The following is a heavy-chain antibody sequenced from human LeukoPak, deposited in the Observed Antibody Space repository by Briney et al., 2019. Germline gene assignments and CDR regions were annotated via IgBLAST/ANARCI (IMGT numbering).Heavy chain of an antibody. CDR3: ARKYCSTTSCLFDN. J-gene: IGHJ4*02. CDR2: ISGSGGST. Sequence: GGSLRLSCAASGFTLSSYAMSWVRQAPGKGLEWVSAISGSGGSTYYADSVKGRFTISRDNSKNTLYLQMNSLRAEDTAVYYCARKYCSTTSCLFDNWGQGTLVTVSS. D-gene: IGHD2-2*01. V-gene: IGHV3-23*01. CDR1: GFTLSSYA.